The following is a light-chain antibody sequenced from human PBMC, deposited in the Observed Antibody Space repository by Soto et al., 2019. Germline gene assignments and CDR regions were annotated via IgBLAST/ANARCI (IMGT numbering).Light chain of an antibody. Sequence: DIQMTQSPSTLSASVGDRVTITCRASQSISSWLAWYQQKPGKAPKVLIYDASRLASGVPSSFSGSGSVTEVNLTIRSLQPDDVATDYCQQDNNYPLTLGQGTKGETK. V-gene: IGKV1-5*01. CDR2: DAS. J-gene: IGKJ1*01. CDR3: QQDNNYPLT. CDR1: QSISSW.